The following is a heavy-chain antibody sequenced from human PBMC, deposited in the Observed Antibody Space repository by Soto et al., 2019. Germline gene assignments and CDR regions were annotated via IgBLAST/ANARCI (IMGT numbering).Heavy chain of an antibody. CDR1: GSTFDDYA. D-gene: IGHD6-6*01. J-gene: IGHJ6*03. Sequence: PGGSLRLSCAASGSTFDDYAMHWVRQAPGKGLEYVSGISSNGVGTYYANSVQGRFTISRDNSKNTVYLQMGSLRPEDMAVYYCARRARPDFYYMDVWGKGTTVTVSS. CDR3: ARRARPDFYYMDV. V-gene: IGHV3-64*01. CDR2: ISSNGVGT.